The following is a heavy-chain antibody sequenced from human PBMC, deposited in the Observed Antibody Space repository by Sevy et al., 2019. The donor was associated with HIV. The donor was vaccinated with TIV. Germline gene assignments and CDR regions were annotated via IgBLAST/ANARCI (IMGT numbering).Heavy chain of an antibody. CDR3: ARAPPVRSGDDSLNWFDP. D-gene: IGHD5-12*01. J-gene: IGHJ5*02. CDR2: IHHSGNS. CDR1: AGSISAYC. Sequence: SETLSLTCSVSAGSISAYCWSWIRQPPGKGLEWIAYIHHSGNSNYNPSLKSRVTISMDTSKNQFSLKVTSVTEADTALYYCARAPPVRSGDDSLNWFDPWGQGFLVTVSS. V-gene: IGHV4-59*01.